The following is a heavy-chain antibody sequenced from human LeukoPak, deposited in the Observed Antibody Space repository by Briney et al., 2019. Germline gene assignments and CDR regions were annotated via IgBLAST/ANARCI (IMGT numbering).Heavy chain of an antibody. V-gene: IGHV4-39*01. Sequence: SETLSLTCTVSGDSISSSSYYWGFIRQPPGQGLEWIGSIYYSGSTYYNASFKTRVTISLDTSKNQFSLDLTSVTAADTAVYYCARGTGCGGGSCPISHYYYHYYMDVWGKGTTVTVSS. CDR2: IYYSGST. J-gene: IGHJ6*03. CDR1: GDSISSSSYY. CDR3: ARGTGCGGGSCPISHYYYHYYMDV. D-gene: IGHD2-15*01.